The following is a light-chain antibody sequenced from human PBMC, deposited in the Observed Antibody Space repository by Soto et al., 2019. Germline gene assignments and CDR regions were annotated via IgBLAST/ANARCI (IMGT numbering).Light chain of an antibody. CDR3: QQYGHSLWT. Sequence: EIVLTQSPGTLSLSPGERSTLSGMASHSVSSSYLAWYQQKPGQAPRLLIYGASSRATGIPDRFSGSGSGTDFTLTISRLEPEDYAVYYCQQYGHSLWTFGQGTKVDIK. CDR2: GAS. CDR1: HSVSSSY. J-gene: IGKJ1*01. V-gene: IGKV3-20*01.